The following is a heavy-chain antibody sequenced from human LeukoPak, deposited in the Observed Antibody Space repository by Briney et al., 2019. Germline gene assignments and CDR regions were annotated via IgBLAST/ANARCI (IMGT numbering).Heavy chain of an antibody. CDR2: ISSTSAYI. Sequence: GGSLRLSCAASGFALRSYTVTWVRQAPGKGLEWVSSISSTSAYIYYADSVKGRFTISRDNSKTTLYLQMNSLRAEDTAVYYCAKDVPAAYFDYWGQGTLVTVSS. CDR1: GFALRSYT. D-gene: IGHD2-2*01. CDR3: AKDVPAAYFDY. J-gene: IGHJ4*02. V-gene: IGHV3-21*01.